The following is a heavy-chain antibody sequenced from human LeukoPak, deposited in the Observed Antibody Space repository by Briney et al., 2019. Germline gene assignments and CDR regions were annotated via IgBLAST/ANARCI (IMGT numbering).Heavy chain of an antibody. CDR2: IYHSGST. CDR1: GYSISSGYY. D-gene: IGHD5-18*01. CDR3: ARLDTAMVPFFDY. V-gene: IGHV4-38-2*02. Sequence: AETLSLTCTVSGYSISSGYYWGWIRPPPGKGLEGIGSIYHSGSTYYNPSLKSGVTISVDTSKNQFSLKLSSVTAADTAVYYCARLDTAMVPFFDYWGQGTLVTVSS. J-gene: IGHJ4*02.